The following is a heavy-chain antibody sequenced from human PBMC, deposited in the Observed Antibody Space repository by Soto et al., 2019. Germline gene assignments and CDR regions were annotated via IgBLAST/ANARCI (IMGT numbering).Heavy chain of an antibody. CDR2: IWSDRNNR. J-gene: IGHJ4*02. V-gene: IGHV3-33*01. Sequence: PGGCLRLSCAASGFMFSNHGMHWVRQAPGKGLEWVAVIWSDRNNRYYADSVKGRFTISRDNSKNTVYLQMNSLRAEDTAVYYCVRGDNWNDEASDYWGQGTLVTVSS. CDR1: GFMFSNHG. D-gene: IGHD1-1*01. CDR3: VRGDNWNDEASDY.